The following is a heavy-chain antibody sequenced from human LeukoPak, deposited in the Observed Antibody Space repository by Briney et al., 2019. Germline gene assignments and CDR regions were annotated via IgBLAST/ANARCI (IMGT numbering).Heavy chain of an antibody. Sequence: ASVKVSCKASGYTFTGYYMHWVRQAPRQGLEWMGWINPNSGGTNYAQKFQGRVTMTRDTSISTAYMELSRLRSDDTAVYYCARFYYDSSGYYSSAMVDYWGQGTLVTVSS. CDR2: INPNSGGT. J-gene: IGHJ4*02. V-gene: IGHV1-2*02. CDR3: ARFYYDSSGYYSSAMVDY. D-gene: IGHD3-22*01. CDR1: GYTFTGYY.